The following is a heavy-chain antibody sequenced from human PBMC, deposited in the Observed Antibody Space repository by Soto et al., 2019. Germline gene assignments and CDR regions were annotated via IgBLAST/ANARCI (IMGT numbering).Heavy chain of an antibody. V-gene: IGHV3-7*01. Sequence: EVHLVESGGGLVRPRESLRLSCAASGFTFTNYRMSWLRQAPGKGLEWVAIIKQDGSETRYVDSVKGRFTISRDNAKHALFLQTNSPRADDTAIYYCARSYGTMFLSGYWGQGTLVTVST. D-gene: IGHD3-9*01. CDR3: ARSYGTMFLSGY. CDR1: GFTFTNYR. CDR2: IKQDGSET. J-gene: IGHJ4*02.